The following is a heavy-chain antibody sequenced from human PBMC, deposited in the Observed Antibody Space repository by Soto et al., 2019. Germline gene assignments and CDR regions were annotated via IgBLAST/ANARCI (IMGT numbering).Heavy chain of an antibody. Sequence: TGGSLRLSCAASGFTFSSYAMSWVRQAPGKGLEWVSAISGSGGSTYYADSVKGRFTISRDNSKNTLYLQMNSLRAEDTAVYYCAKAQGSGSYYYYGMDVWGQGTTVTVSS. V-gene: IGHV3-23*01. CDR3: AKAQGSGSYYYYGMDV. CDR2: ISGSGGST. CDR1: GFTFSSYA. J-gene: IGHJ6*02. D-gene: IGHD3-10*01.